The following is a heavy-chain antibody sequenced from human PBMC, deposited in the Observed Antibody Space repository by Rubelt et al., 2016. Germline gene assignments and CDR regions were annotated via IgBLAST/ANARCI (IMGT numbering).Heavy chain of an antibody. CDR2: ITLYNGNT. D-gene: IGHD6-6*01. Sequence: QVQLGQSEAEVKKPGASVKVSCKASGYTFTYCSLHWLQQAPGQGLERMRWITLYNGNTNYAKKFQGRVTSTRDMSLRTAYMELSSLRSEDSAVYYWARSASIAGDWGQGTLVTVSS. CDR3: ARSASIAGD. V-gene: IGHV1-68*02. J-gene: IGHJ4*02. CDR1: GYTFTYCS.